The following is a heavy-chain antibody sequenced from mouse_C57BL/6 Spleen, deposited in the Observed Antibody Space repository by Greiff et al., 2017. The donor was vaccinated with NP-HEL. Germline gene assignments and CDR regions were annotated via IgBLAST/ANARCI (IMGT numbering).Heavy chain of an antibody. CDR2: INPSTGGT. D-gene: IGHD4-1*01. Sequence: EVQLQQSGPELVKPGASVKISCKASGYSFTGYYMNWVKQSPEKSLEWIGEINPSTGGTTYNQKFKAKATLTVDKSSSTAYMQLKSLTSEDSAVYYCARRLGRGYFDVWGTGTTVTVSS. J-gene: IGHJ1*03. CDR3: ARRLGRGYFDV. V-gene: IGHV1-42*01. CDR1: GYSFTGYY.